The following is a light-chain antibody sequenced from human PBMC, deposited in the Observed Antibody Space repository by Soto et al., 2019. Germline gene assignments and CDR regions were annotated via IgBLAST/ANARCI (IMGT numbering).Light chain of an antibody. Sequence: DIQMTQSPSSLSASVGDRVTITCRASQTIRSYLNWYQQIPGKAPTLLIYASSSLQSGVPPRLISSRSCRDFSPTISSLQPEEFATDYCQQTYSTPITFGQGTRLEIK. J-gene: IGKJ5*01. CDR2: ASS. V-gene: IGKV1-39*01. CDR3: QQTYSTPIT. CDR1: QTIRSY.